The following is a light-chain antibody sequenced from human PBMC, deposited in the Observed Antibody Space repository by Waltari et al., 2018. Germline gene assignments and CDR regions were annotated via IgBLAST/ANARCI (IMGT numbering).Light chain of an antibody. CDR1: QDISSF. V-gene: IGKV1-9*01. J-gene: IGKJ5*01. CDR2: SAS. CDR3: QQLLTYPIS. Sequence: IQLTQSPSSLSASVGDRVAITCLASQDISSFLAWYQQIPGKAPKLLIYSASTLQSGVPSRFSGSGYGADFTLTISSLQPEDFATYYCQQLLTYPISFGQGTRLEIK.